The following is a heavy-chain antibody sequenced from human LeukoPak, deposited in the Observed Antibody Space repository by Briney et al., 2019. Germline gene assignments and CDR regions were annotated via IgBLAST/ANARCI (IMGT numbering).Heavy chain of an antibody. V-gene: IGHV3-23*01. Sequence: GGSLRLSCAASGFTFSTASLHWVRQAPGRGLEWVSAFDTGFGTYYPDSLKGRFTISRDNAKNTLYLQMNSLRAEDTAVYYCARDWALVPSVGGGVDYWGQGTLVTVSS. CDR3: ARDWALVPSVGGGVDY. CDR1: GFTFSTAS. J-gene: IGHJ4*02. D-gene: IGHD3-10*01. CDR2: FDTGFGT.